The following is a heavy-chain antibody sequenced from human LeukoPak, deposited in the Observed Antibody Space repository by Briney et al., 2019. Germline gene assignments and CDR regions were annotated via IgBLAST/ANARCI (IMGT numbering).Heavy chain of an antibody. Sequence: GGSLRLSCAAFGFTFSSYTMNWVRQAPGKGLEWVSSISSSGSYIYYADPLKGRFTISRDNAKNSLYLQMNSLRAEDTAVYYCARPGYSGYIIGYYFDYWGQGTLVTVSS. CDR2: ISSSGSYI. D-gene: IGHD5-12*01. CDR1: GFTFSSYT. V-gene: IGHV3-21*06. CDR3: ARPGYSGYIIGYYFDY. J-gene: IGHJ4*02.